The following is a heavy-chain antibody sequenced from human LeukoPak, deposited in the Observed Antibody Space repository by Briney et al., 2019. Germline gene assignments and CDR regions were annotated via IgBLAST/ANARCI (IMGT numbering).Heavy chain of an antibody. CDR1: GFTFHGHG. V-gene: IGHV3-30*03. Sequence: GTSLRLSCVASGFTFHGHGMDWVRQAPGQGLEWVAVIAADGGVKHYADSVQGRFMLSRDNSKNTLFLQMNSLSVEDTAVYYCAREATWGQWYFDHWGQGTPVTVSS. D-gene: IGHD6-19*01. CDR2: IAADGGVK. CDR3: AREATWGQWYFDH. J-gene: IGHJ4*02.